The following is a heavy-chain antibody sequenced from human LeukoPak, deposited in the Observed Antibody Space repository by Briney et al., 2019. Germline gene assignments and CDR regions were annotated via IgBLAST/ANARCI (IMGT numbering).Heavy chain of an antibody. J-gene: IGHJ5*02. CDR3: ARHRSGVVWFDP. V-gene: IGHV4-59*08. D-gene: IGHD2-15*01. CDR2: IYYSGST. Sequence: WIGFIYYSGSTNYNPSLKSRVTISVDTSKNQFSLKLSSVTAADTAVYFCARHRSGVVWFDPWGQGTLVAVSS.